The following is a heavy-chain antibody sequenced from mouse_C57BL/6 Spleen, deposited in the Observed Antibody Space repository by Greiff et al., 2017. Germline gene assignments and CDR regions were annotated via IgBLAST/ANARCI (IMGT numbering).Heavy chain of an antibody. V-gene: IGHV1-64*01. Sequence: QVQLQQPGAELVKPGASVKLSCKASGYTFTSYWMHWVKQRPGQGLEWIGMIHPNSGSTNYNEKFKSKATLTVDKSSSTAYMQLSSLTSEDSAVXYCARNYGSSYYFDYWGQGTTLTVSS. CDR3: ARNYGSSYYFDY. CDR2: IHPNSGST. J-gene: IGHJ2*01. D-gene: IGHD1-1*01. CDR1: GYTFTSYW.